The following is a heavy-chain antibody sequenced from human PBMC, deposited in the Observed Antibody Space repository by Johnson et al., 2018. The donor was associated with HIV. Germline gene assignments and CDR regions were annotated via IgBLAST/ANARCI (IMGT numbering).Heavy chain of an antibody. J-gene: IGHJ3*02. CDR3: ARDAPRIDAFDI. Sequence: QMLLVESGGGVVQPGRSLRLSCAASGFTFSSYGMHWVRQAPGKGLEWVAVIWYDGSNKYYADSVKGRFTISRDNSKNTLYLQMNSLRAEDTAVYYCARDAPRIDAFDIWGQGTMVTVSS. CDR1: GFTFSSYG. V-gene: IGHV3-30*19. CDR2: IWYDGSNK.